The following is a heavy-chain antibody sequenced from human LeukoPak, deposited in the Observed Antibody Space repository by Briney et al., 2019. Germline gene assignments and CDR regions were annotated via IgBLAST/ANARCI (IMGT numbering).Heavy chain of an antibody. J-gene: IGHJ4*02. CDR1: GDSISSSTYY. CDR2: IYYSGST. D-gene: IGHD1-14*01. Sequence: SETLSLTCTVSGDSISSSTYYWGWIRQSPGKGLEWIGSIYYSGSTYYNPSLKSRVTISVDTSKNQFSLKLSSVTAADTAMYYCAKHDPEPRLPDYWGQGTLVTVSS. V-gene: IGHV4-39*01. CDR3: AKHDPEPRLPDY.